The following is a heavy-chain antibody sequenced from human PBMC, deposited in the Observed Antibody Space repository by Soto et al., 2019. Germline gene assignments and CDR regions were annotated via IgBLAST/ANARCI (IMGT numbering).Heavy chain of an antibody. CDR3: VKDESINWYSGHFRH. CDR2: INWNSGSI. CDR1: GSPFEYYA. D-gene: IGHD6-13*01. Sequence: YLRLSCEASGSPFEYYAMHCVRPVPGKGLEWVSGINWNSGSIGYGDSVKGRFAISRDNAKNSLHLQMNSLSAEDTAFYYCVKDESINWYSGHFRHWGQGTLVTVSA. V-gene: IGHV3-9*01. J-gene: IGHJ1*01.